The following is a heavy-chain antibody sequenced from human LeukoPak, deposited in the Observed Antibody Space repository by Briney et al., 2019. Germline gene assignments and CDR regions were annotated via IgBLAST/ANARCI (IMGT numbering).Heavy chain of an antibody. CDR3: ARDIPGYSSSSSRIAFDI. J-gene: IGHJ3*02. CDR1: GFTFSKYA. CDR2: ISDSGART. Sequence: PGGSLRLSCAASGFTFSKYATSWVRQAPGKGLEWVSAISDSGARTYYAGSVKGRFTISRDNAKNSLYLQMNSLRAEDTAIYYCARDIPGYSSSSSRIAFDIWGQGTMVTVSS. V-gene: IGHV3-23*01. D-gene: IGHD6-13*01.